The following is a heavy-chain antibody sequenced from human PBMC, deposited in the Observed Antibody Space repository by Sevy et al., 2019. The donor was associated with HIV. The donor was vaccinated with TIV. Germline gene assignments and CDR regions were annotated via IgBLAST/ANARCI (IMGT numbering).Heavy chain of an antibody. Sequence: SETLSLTCAVHDGSFSGYYWNWIRQLPGKGLEWIGEINESGITYYNPSLKSRVTISVDTSKNQFPLKLNSLTAVDSAVYFCARSPPVVVVPGASSWFDPWGQGTLVTVSS. CDR2: INESGIT. CDR3: ARSPPVVVVPGASSWFDP. D-gene: IGHD2-2*01. CDR1: DGSFSGYY. V-gene: IGHV4-34*01. J-gene: IGHJ5*02.